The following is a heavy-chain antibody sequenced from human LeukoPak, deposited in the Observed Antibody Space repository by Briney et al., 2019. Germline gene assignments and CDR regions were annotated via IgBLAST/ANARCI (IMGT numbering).Heavy chain of an antibody. CDR3: TVGANYYDRNTAYFIDY. V-gene: IGHV4-39*07. CDR2: VHYSGSI. Sequence: SETLSLTCTVSGASISTSTYYWAWIRQPPGKGLEWIGSVHYSGSIYYNPSLKSRATLSVDTSKNEFSLRLTSVTAADTALYFCTVGANYYDRNTAYFIDYWGQGTLVTVSS. J-gene: IGHJ4*02. D-gene: IGHD3-22*01. CDR1: GASISTSTYY.